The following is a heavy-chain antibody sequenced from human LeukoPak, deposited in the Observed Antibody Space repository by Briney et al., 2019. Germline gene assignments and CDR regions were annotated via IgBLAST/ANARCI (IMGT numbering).Heavy chain of an antibody. Sequence: TSETLSLTCTVSGDSITSSAFYWGWIRQPPGKGLEWIGEINHSGSTNYNPSLKSRVTISVDTSKNQFSLKLSSVTAADTAVYYCARGSGWYGSDYWGQGTLVTVSS. CDR2: INHSGST. CDR3: ARGSGWYGSDY. V-gene: IGHV4-39*07. D-gene: IGHD6-19*01. CDR1: GDSITSSAFY. J-gene: IGHJ4*02.